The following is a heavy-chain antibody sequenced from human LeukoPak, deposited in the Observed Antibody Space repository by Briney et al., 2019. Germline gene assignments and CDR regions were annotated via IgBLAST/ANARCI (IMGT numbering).Heavy chain of an antibody. J-gene: IGHJ4*02. CDR2: MNPNSGNT. D-gene: IGHD3-22*01. CDR3: ARDLTHRRNYDNSGYQIVPAF. V-gene: IGHV1-8*01. Sequence: GASVKVSCKASGYTFTSYDINWVRQATGQGLESMGWMNPNSGNTGYAQKFQGRVTMTRNTSISTAYMELSSLRSDDTAVYYCARDLTHRRNYDNSGYQIVPAFWGQGTLVTVSS. CDR1: GYTFTSYD.